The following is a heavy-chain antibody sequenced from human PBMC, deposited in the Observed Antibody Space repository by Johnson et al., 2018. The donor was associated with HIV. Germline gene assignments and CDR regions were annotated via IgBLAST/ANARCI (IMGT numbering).Heavy chain of an antibody. CDR1: GFTSGFFV. CDR2: IRSKDYGGTT. D-gene: IGHD5-24*01. CDR3: TRGGRLQLAGAFDI. V-gene: IGHV3-49*03. Sequence: VQLVESGGGLVQPGRSLRLSCTTSGFTSGFFVMSWFRQPPGKGLEWVGFIRSKDYGGTTEYAASVKGRFTISRDDSKGTAYLQMNSLKIEETAMYYCTRGGRLQLAGAFDIWGQGTMVTVSS. J-gene: IGHJ3*02.